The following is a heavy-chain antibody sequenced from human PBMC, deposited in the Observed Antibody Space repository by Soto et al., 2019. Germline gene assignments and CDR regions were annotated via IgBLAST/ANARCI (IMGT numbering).Heavy chain of an antibody. CDR1: GGSISSYY. CDR2: IYYSGST. CDR3: ARGGYDILTGYSYHDAFDI. D-gene: IGHD3-9*01. V-gene: IGHV4-59*01. J-gene: IGHJ3*02. Sequence: SETLSLTCTVSGGSISSYYWSWIRQPPGNGLEWIGYIYYSGSTNYNPSPKSRVTISVDTSKNQFSLKLSSVTAADTAVYYCARGGYDILTGYSYHDAFDIWGQGTMVTVSS.